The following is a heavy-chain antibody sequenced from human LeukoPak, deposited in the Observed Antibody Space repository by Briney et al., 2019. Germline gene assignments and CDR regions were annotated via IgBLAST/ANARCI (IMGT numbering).Heavy chain of an antibody. CDR3: ARVGNYDILTGYYTFDY. J-gene: IGHJ4*02. Sequence: SVRVSCKASGGTFSSYAISWVRQAPGQGLEWMGGIIPIFGTANYAQKFQGRVTITADKSTSTAYMELSSLRSEDTAVYYCARVGNYDILTGYYTFDYWGQGALVTVSS. CDR2: IIPIFGTA. V-gene: IGHV1-69*06. D-gene: IGHD3-9*01. CDR1: GGTFSSYA.